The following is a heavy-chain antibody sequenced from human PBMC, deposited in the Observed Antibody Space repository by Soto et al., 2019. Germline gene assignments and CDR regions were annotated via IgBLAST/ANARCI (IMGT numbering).Heavy chain of an antibody. CDR2: ISYDGSNK. J-gene: IGHJ4*02. V-gene: IGHV3-30-3*01. CDR1: GFTFSSYA. Sequence: QVQLVESGGGVVQPGRSLRLSCAASGFTFSSYAMHWVRQAPGKGLEWVAVISYDGSNKYCADSVKGRFTISRDNSKNTLYLQMNSLRAEDTAVYYCARDGGYCSGGSCYSVEDYWGQGTLVTVSS. D-gene: IGHD2-15*01. CDR3: ARDGGYCSGGSCYSVEDY.